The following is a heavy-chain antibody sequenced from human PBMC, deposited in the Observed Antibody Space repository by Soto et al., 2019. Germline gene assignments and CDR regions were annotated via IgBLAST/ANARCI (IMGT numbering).Heavy chain of an antibody. CDR1: GGSFSGYY. D-gene: IGHD3-10*01. CDR3: ARGPNRDYYGSGSPNDY. J-gene: IGHJ4*01. Sequence: QVQLQQWGAGLLKPSETLSLTCAVYGGSFSGYYWSWIRQPPGKGLEWIGEINHSGSTNYNPSLKSRVTISVDTSKNQFSLKLSSVTAADTAVYYCARGPNRDYYGSGSPNDYWGHGTLVTVSS. CDR2: INHSGST. V-gene: IGHV4-34*01.